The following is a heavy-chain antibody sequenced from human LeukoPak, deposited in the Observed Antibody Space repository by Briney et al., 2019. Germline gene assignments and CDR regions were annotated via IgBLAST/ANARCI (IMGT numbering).Heavy chain of an antibody. D-gene: IGHD4-17*01. Sequence: SETLSLTCTVSGYSISSGYYWGWIRQAPGKGLEWIGSIYYSGSTYYNPSLKSRVTISVDTSKNQFSLKLSSVTAADTAVYFCARRAFYGDRFAEYFQHWGQGTLVTVSS. CDR3: ARRAFYGDRFAEYFQH. J-gene: IGHJ1*01. CDR2: IYYSGST. V-gene: IGHV4-38-2*02. CDR1: GYSISSGYY.